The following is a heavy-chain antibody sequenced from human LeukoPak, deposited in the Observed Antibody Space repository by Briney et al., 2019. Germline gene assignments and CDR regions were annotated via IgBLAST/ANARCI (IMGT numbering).Heavy chain of an antibody. CDR2: ISTYSGNP. J-gene: IGHJ4*02. D-gene: IGHD2-15*01. V-gene: IGHV1-18*01. CDR3: ARGSLLLDY. CDR1: GYTFNSYG. Sequence: ASVKVSCKSSGYTFNSYGITWVRQAPGQGLEWMGWISTYSGNPNYAQKLQDRVTMTTETSMSIAYMEVRSLRSDATAGYYCARGSLLLDYWGQGTLVTVSS.